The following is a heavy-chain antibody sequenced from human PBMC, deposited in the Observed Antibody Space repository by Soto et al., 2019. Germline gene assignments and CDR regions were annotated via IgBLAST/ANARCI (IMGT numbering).Heavy chain of an antibody. CDR2: VYATGTT. CDR3: VRDGSKTLRDWFDP. V-gene: IGHV4-4*07. Sequence: QVQLQESGPGVLKPSETLSLSCSVSGGSISKFYWSWIRKTAGKGLEWMGRVYATGTTDNNPSLRSRVTMSVDISKKTYSLRLTSVTAADTGVYYCVRDGSKTLRDWFDPWGQGKLVTVSS. CDR1: GGSISKFY. J-gene: IGHJ5*02.